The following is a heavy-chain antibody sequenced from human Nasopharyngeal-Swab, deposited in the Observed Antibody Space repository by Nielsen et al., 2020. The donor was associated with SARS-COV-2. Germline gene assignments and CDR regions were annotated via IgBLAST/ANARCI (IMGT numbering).Heavy chain of an antibody. CDR1: GFTFSSYG. Sequence: GGSLRLSCAASGFTFSSYGMHWVRQAPGKGLEWVAVIWYDGSNKYYADSVKGRFTISRDNSKNTLYLQMNSLRAEDTAVYYCARDSSSWYRDPFDYWGQGTLVTVSS. J-gene: IGHJ4*02. CDR2: IWYDGSNK. CDR3: ARDSSSWYRDPFDY. D-gene: IGHD6-13*01. V-gene: IGHV3-33*01.